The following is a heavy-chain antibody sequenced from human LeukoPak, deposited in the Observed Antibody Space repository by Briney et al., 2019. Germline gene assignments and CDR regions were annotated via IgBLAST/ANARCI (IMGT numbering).Heavy chain of an antibody. CDR2: IIPILGIA. V-gene: IGHV1-69*04. CDR1: GGTFSSYA. Sequence: SVKVSCKASGGTFSSYAISWVRQAPGQGLEWMGRIIPILGIANYAQKFQGRVTITADKSTSTAYMELSSLRSEDTAVYYCSLIRESESCDACYYYYGMDVWGQGTTVTVSS. D-gene: IGHD3-10*01. J-gene: IGHJ6*02. CDR3: SLIRESESCDACYYYYGMDV.